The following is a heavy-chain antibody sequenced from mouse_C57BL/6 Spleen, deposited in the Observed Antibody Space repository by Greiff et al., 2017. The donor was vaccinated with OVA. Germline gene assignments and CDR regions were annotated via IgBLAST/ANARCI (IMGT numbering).Heavy chain of an antibody. Sequence: VQVVESGAELVRPGASVTLSCKASGYTFTDYEMHWVKQTPVHGLEWIGAIDPETGGTAYNQKFKGKAILTADKSSSTAYMELRSLTSEDSAVYYCTRGIDYYGRYFDVWGTGTTVTVSS. CDR2: IDPETGGT. CDR1: GYTFTDYE. V-gene: IGHV1-15*01. CDR3: TRGIDYYGRYFDV. D-gene: IGHD1-1*01. J-gene: IGHJ1*03.